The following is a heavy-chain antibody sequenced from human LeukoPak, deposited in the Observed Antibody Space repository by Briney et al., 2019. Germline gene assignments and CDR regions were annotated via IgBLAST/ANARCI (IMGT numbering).Heavy chain of an antibody. J-gene: IGHJ4*02. Sequence: GGSLRLSCAASGFTLSNYGMHWVRQAPGKGLEWVAVISYDGSENYYADSVKGRFTISRDKSKNTLYLQMNSLRAEDTAVYYCAKDRYSSSWYYFDYWGQGTLVTVSS. V-gene: IGHV3-30*18. D-gene: IGHD6-13*01. CDR3: AKDRYSSSWYYFDY. CDR2: ISYDGSEN. CDR1: GFTLSNYG.